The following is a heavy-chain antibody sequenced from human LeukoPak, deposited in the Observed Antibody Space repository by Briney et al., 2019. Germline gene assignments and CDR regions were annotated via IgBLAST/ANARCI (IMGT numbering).Heavy chain of an antibody. Sequence: SETLSLTCTVSGYSISSGYYWGWIRQPPGKGLEWIGRIYHSGSVYFNPSLKSRVTISVDTSNNQFSLKLSSVTAAETAVYYCASTITVTTDYWGQGTLVTVSS. CDR1: GYSISSGYY. CDR3: ASTITVTTDY. D-gene: IGHD4-17*01. J-gene: IGHJ4*02. CDR2: IYHSGSV. V-gene: IGHV4-38-2*02.